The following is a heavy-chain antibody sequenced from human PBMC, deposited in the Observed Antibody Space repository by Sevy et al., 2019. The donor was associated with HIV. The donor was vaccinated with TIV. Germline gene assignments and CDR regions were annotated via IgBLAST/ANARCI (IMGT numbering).Heavy chain of an antibody. J-gene: IGHJ4*02. CDR3: ARARSIAAAGPDFDY. V-gene: IGHV1-8*01. CDR2: MNPNSGNT. D-gene: IGHD6-13*01. Sequence: ASVKVSCKASGYTFTSYDINWVRQATGQGLERMGWMNPNSGNTGYAQKFQGRVTMTRNTSISTAYMELSSLRSEDTAVYYCARARSIAAAGPDFDYWGQGTLVTVSS. CDR1: GYTFTSYD.